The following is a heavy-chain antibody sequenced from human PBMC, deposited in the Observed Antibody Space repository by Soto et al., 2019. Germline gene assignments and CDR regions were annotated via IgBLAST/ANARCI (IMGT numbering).Heavy chain of an antibody. CDR3: ARDCSGGSYYSDY. CDR1: GFTVSSNY. CDR2: IYSGGST. J-gene: IGHJ4*02. D-gene: IGHD2-15*01. Sequence: EVQLVESGGGLVQPGGSLRLSCAASGFTVSSNYMSWVRQAPGKGLEWVSVIYSGGSTYYADSVKGRFTISRHNSKNTLYLQMNSLRAEDTAVYYCARDCSGGSYYSDYWGQGTLVTVSS. V-gene: IGHV3-53*04.